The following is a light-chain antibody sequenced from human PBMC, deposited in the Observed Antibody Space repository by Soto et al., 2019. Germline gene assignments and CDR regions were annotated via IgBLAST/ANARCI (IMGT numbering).Light chain of an antibody. CDR1: SSDVGGYNY. CDR3: SSYTSISTYV. J-gene: IGLJ1*01. V-gene: IGLV2-14*01. CDR2: DVS. Sequence: QSALTQPASVSGSPGQSITISCTGTSSDVGGYNYVSWYQQHPGKAPKLMIYDVSNRPSGVSNRFSGSKSGNTASLAISGLQAEDVADYYCSSYTSISTYVFGTGTNLTVL.